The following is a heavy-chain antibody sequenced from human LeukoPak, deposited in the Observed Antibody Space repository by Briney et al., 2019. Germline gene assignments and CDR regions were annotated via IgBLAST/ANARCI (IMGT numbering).Heavy chain of an antibody. CDR2: IRAEGAPT. Sequence: GGSLRLSCRASGFSFSIYSMNWVRQAPGKGLEWVSVIRAEGAPTYYADSVKGRFTISRDNFKSTLFLQMISLRAEDTAVYSCAKYYYDSSGYYDAAPLDSWGQGTLVTVFS. CDR1: GFSFSIYS. CDR3: AKYYYDSSGYYDAAPLDS. D-gene: IGHD3-22*01. J-gene: IGHJ4*02. V-gene: IGHV3-23*01.